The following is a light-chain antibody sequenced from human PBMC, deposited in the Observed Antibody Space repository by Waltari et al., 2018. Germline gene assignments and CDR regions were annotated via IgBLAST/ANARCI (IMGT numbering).Light chain of an antibody. J-gene: IGLJ2*01. Sequence: QSALTQPASVSGSPGQSITISCTGTSSDVGASNYVSWYQQHPGKAPKVMIYDVSNRPSGVSDRFSGSKSGNTASLTISGLQAEDEADYYCSACSSSCTLIIFGGGTKLTVL. V-gene: IGLV2-14*03. CDR1: SSDVGASNY. CDR3: SACSSSCTLII. CDR2: DVS.